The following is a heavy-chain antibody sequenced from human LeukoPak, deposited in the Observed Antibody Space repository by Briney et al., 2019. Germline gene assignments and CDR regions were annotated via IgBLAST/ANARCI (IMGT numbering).Heavy chain of an antibody. CDR1: GGTFSSYA. Sequence: ASVKVSCKASGGTFSSYAISWVRQAPGQGLEWMGWISAYNGNTNYAQKLQGRVTMTTDTSTSTAYMELRSLRSDDTAVYYCARVPYGSGSYYHDGWGQGTLVTVSS. V-gene: IGHV1-18*01. D-gene: IGHD3-10*01. CDR2: ISAYNGNT. CDR3: ARVPYGSGSYYHDG. J-gene: IGHJ4*02.